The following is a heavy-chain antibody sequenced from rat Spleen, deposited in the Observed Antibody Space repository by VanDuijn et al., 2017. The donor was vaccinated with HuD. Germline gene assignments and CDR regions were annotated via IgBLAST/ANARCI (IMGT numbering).Heavy chain of an antibody. J-gene: IGHJ2*01. CDR3: ARSIYDYFDY. D-gene: IGHD3-8*01. CDR1: GFTFTDYY. Sequence: EVQLVESGGGLVQPGRSLKLSCAASGFTFTDYYMAWVRQAPTKGLEWVASISYDGSSTYYRDSVKGRFTFSRDNAKSTLYLQMNSLRSEDTATYYCARSIYDYFDYWGQGVMVTVSS. CDR2: ISYDGSST. V-gene: IGHV5-22*01.